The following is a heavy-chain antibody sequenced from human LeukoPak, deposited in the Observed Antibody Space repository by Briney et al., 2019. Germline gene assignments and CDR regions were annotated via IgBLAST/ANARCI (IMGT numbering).Heavy chain of an antibody. CDR1: GFTFTSSA. Sequence: SVRVSFTASGFTFTSSAVQWVRQARGQRREGIGWIVVGSGNTNYAQKFQERVTITRDMSTSTAYMELSSLRSEDTAVYYCAASPDYYDSSGYSYYFDYWGQGTLVTVSS. D-gene: IGHD3-22*01. CDR2: IVVGSGNT. J-gene: IGHJ4*02. CDR3: AASPDYYDSSGYSYYFDY. V-gene: IGHV1-58*01.